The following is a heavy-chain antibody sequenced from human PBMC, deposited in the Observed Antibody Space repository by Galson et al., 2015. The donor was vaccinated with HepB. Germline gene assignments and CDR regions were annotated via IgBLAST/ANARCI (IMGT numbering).Heavy chain of an antibody. CDR2: IKSKTDGGTT. Sequence: SLRLSCAASGFTFSNAWMSWVRQAPGKGLEWVGRIKSKTDGGTTDYAAPVKGRFTISRDDSKNTLYLQMNSLKTEDTAVYYCTTSYYDILTGQFQHWGQGTLVTVSS. CDR1: GFTFSNAW. D-gene: IGHD3-9*01. CDR3: TTSYYDILTGQFQH. V-gene: IGHV3-15*01. J-gene: IGHJ1*01.